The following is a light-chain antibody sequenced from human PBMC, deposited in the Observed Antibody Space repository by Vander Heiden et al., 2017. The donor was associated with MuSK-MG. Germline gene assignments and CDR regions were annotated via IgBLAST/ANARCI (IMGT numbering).Light chain of an antibody. CDR2: GAS. Sequence: ELLMTQSPASLSASPGERATLSCRASQSINSSLAWYQQKPGQTPRLLIYGASTRATGVPSRFSGSESGTEFTLTISSLQSEDSAIYYCQQDNNWPLTFGGGTQVEIK. V-gene: IGKV3-15*01. CDR1: QSINSS. J-gene: IGKJ4*01. CDR3: QQDNNWPLT.